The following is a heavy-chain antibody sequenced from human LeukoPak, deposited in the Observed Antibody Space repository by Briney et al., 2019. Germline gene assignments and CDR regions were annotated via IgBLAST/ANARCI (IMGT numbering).Heavy chain of an antibody. Sequence: GGSLRLSCAASGFTLDDYAMHWVRQAPGKGLEWVSGISWNSGSIGYADSVKGRFTISRDNAKSALYLQMNSLRAADTAMYFCVRGVTMIRGAVMYPFFFDFWGRGTLVTVSS. J-gene: IGHJ4*02. V-gene: IGHV3-9*01. D-gene: IGHD3-10*01. CDR3: VRGVTMIRGAVMYPFFFDF. CDR2: ISWNSGSI. CDR1: GFTLDDYA.